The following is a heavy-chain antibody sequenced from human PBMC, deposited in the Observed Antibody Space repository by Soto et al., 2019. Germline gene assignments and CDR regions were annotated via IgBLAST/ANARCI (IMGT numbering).Heavy chain of an antibody. D-gene: IGHD6-6*01. CDR3: AKDQEYSSSFYYYYYGMDV. J-gene: IGHJ6*02. V-gene: IGHV3-30*18. Sequence: GGSLRLSCAASGFTFSSYGMHWVRQAPGKGLEWVAVISYDGSNKYYADSVKGRFTISRDNSKNTLYLQMNSLRAEDTAVYYCAKDQEYSSSFYYYYYGMDVWGQGTTVTVSS. CDR1: GFTFSSYG. CDR2: ISYDGSNK.